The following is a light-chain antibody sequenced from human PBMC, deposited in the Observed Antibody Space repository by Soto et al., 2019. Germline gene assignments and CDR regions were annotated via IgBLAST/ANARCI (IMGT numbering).Light chain of an antibody. CDR2: ATS. Sequence: EIVLTQSPGTLSLSPGERATLSCRASQSVDSSYLSWYQHKPGQAPRLLIYATSSRATGIPDRFSGSGSGTDFTLTISRLEPEDFAVYYCQRYGASSFTFGQETNLEIK. CDR3: QRYGASSFT. CDR1: QSVDSSY. J-gene: IGKJ2*01. V-gene: IGKV3-20*01.